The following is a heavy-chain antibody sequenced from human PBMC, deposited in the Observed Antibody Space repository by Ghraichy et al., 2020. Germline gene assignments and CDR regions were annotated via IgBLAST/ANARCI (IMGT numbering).Heavy chain of an antibody. CDR1: GYTFTSYG. CDR3: ARVGGRRLGELPNRAFDL. Sequence: ASVKVSCKASGYTFTSYGISWVRQAPGQGLEWMGWISAYNGNTNYAQKLQGRVTMTTDTSTSTAYMELRSLRSDDTAVYYCARVGGRRLGELPNRAFDLWGRGTLVTVSS. D-gene: IGHD3-16*01. J-gene: IGHJ2*01. CDR2: ISAYNGNT. V-gene: IGHV1-18*04.